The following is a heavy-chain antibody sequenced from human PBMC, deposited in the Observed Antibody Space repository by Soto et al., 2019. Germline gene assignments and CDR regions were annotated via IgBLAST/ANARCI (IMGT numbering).Heavy chain of an antibody. V-gene: IGHV1-69*06. D-gene: IGHD6-19*01. CDR2: IIPIFGTA. CDR1: GGTFSSYA. CDR3: ARSRSPAGRYYYYYGMDV. Sequence: SVKVSCKASGGTFSSYAISWVRQAPGQGLEWMGGIIPIFGTANYAQKFQGRVTITADKSTSTAYMELSSLRSEDTAVYYCARSRSPAGRYYYYYGMDVWGQGTTVTVSS. J-gene: IGHJ6*02.